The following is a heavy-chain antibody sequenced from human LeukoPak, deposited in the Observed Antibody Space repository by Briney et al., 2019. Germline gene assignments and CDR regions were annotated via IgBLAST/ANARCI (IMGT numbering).Heavy chain of an antibody. J-gene: IGHJ3*02. Sequence: GGSLRLSCAASGFTFSTYAMHWVRQAPGKGLEWVALISDDGFKKYYPDSVEGRFIISRDNSKNTLYLQMNSLRAEDTAVYYCAMGVVYYYYDSSGYQSRAFDIWGQGTMVTVSS. D-gene: IGHD3-22*01. V-gene: IGHV3-30*14. CDR3: AMGVVYYYYDSSGYQSRAFDI. CDR1: GFTFSTYA. CDR2: ISDDGFKK.